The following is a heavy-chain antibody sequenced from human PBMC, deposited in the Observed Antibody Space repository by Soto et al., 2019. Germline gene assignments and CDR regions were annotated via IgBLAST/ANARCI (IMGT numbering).Heavy chain of an antibody. CDR3: ASGLGYCSSTSCQTEMYFDY. CDR2: IIPIFGTA. V-gene: IGHV1-69*06. D-gene: IGHD2-2*01. Sequence: QVQLVQSGAEVKKPGSSVKVSCKASGGTFSSYAISWVRQAPGQGLEWMGGIIPIFGTANYAQNFQGRVTITADKSTSTDYMELSSLRSEDTAVYYCASGLGYCSSTSCQTEMYFDYWGQGTLVTVSS. J-gene: IGHJ4*02. CDR1: GGTFSSYA.